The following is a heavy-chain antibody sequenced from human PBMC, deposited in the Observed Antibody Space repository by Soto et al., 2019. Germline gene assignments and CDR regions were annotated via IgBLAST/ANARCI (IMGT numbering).Heavy chain of an antibody. J-gene: IGHJ4*02. V-gene: IGHV4-61*08. D-gene: IGHD2-15*01. CDR3: ARQRISPPQYFFDY. Sequence: SETLSLTCTVSGGSVSSGGYYWTWMRQSPAKGLEWMEYILPSGSTHYSPPFKSRVTISVDTSKNEFSLKLRSVTAADTAVYYCARQRISPPQYFFDYWGQGMLVTVSS. CDR2: ILPSGST. CDR1: GGSVSSGGYY.